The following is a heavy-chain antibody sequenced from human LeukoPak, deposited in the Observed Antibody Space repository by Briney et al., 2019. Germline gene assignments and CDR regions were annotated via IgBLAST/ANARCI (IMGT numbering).Heavy chain of an antibody. V-gene: IGHV3-9*01. CDR2: ISWNSGSI. Sequence: GGSLRLSCAASGFTFDDYAMHWVRQAPGKGLEWVSGISWNSGSIGYADSVKGRFTISRDNAKNSLYLQMNSLRAEDTALYYCAKAASAPGYSSGWYPWYFDLWGRGTLVTVSS. D-gene: IGHD6-19*01. CDR1: GFTFDDYA. J-gene: IGHJ2*01. CDR3: AKAASAPGYSSGWYPWYFDL.